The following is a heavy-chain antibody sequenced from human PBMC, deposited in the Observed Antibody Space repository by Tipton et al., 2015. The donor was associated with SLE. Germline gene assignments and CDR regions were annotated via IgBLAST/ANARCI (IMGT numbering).Heavy chain of an antibody. V-gene: IGHV4-59*11. J-gene: IGHJ2*01. CDR2: LSHSGST. Sequence: TLSLTCTVSGGSLGSHYWNWIRQSPGKGLEWIGYLSHSGSTNYNPSLKRRVTMSVDTSKNQFSLKMRSVTAADTAVYYCARDADFQWLGLDSWGRGTLVTVSS. CDR3: ARDADFQWLGLDS. CDR1: GGSLGSHY. D-gene: IGHD3/OR15-3a*01.